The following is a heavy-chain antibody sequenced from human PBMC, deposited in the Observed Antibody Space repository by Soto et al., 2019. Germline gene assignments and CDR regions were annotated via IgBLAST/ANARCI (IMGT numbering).Heavy chain of an antibody. D-gene: IGHD6-19*01. CDR2: INGGGGST. CDR1: GFTFSSYA. J-gene: IGHJ5*01. Sequence: EVQLLESGGGLVQPGGSLRLSCAASGFTFSSYAMSWVRQAPGKGLEWVSAINGGGGSTYYADSVKGRFTISRDNSKNTLSRQMNSLRAEDTAVYYCAAARPYSSGWYDFWGQGTLVTVSS. V-gene: IGHV3-23*01. CDR3: AAARPYSSGWYDF.